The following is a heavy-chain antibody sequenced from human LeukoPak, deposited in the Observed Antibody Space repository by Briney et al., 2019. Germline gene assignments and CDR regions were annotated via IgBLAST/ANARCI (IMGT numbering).Heavy chain of an antibody. CDR1: GFTFSSYG. V-gene: IGHV3-30*02. CDR3: ARDHRGWPEGAFDI. J-gene: IGHJ3*02. Sequence: GGSLRLSCAASGFTFSSYGMHWVCQAPGKGLEWVAFIRYDGSNKYYADSVKGRFTISRDNSKNTLYLQMNSLRAEDTAVYYCARDHRGWPEGAFDIWGQGTMVTVSS. CDR2: IRYDGSNK. D-gene: IGHD6-19*01.